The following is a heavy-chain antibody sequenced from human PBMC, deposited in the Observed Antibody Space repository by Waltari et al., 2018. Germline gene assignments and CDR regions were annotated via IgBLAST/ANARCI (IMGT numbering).Heavy chain of an antibody. Sequence: QVQLVQSGAELKKPGASVKVSCTASGYTFTYSGISCLRQAPGQELEWMSWSSSSTRRTKCSEKCQARVTMTTDSSTSTAYLELSSLTADETAIYYCARGHRSGWYDWDHWGQGTLVTVSS. CDR1: GYTFTYSG. CDR3: ARGHRSGWYDWDH. J-gene: IGHJ4*02. CDR2: SSSSTRRT. V-gene: IGHV1-18*01. D-gene: IGHD6-19*01.